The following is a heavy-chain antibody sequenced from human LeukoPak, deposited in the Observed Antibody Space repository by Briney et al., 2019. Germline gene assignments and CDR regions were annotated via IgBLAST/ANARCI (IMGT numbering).Heavy chain of an antibody. J-gene: IGHJ4*02. Sequence: GGSLRLSCAASGFTFSSYAMGWVRQAPGEGLEWVALIPYEGSTKYYPDSVRGRFTISRDNSKNTLYLQINSLRAEDTAVYYCAKVGSVVIPATAGGHYWGQGTLVTVSS. CDR1: GFTFSSYA. CDR3: AKVGSVVIPATAGGHY. CDR2: IPYEGSTK. V-gene: IGHV3-30-3*01. D-gene: IGHD2-2*01.